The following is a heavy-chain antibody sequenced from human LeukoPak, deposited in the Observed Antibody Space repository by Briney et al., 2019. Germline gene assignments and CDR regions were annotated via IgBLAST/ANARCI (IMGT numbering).Heavy chain of an antibody. V-gene: IGHV3-23*01. CDR2: INDNGGST. D-gene: IGHD5-12*01. CDR1: GLSFSGYA. J-gene: IGHJ4*02. Sequence: PGGSLRLSCAASGLSFSGYAMSWVRQAAGKGLEWVSSINDNGGSTYYAGSVKGRFTISRDNSKNALYLQMSSLGADDTAEYYCAGYSGYEYYFDYWGQGTLVTVSS. CDR3: AGYSGYEYYFDY.